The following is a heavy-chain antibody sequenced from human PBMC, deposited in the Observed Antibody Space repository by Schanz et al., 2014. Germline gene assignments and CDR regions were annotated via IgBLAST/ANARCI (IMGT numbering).Heavy chain of an antibody. CDR2: INQDGSEN. V-gene: IGHV3-7*03. J-gene: IGHJ3*01. CDR1: RFTFSSYW. D-gene: IGHD5-12*01. CDR3: ARDGGRDGYNLAFDV. Sequence: EVQLVESGGGLVQPGGSLRLSCAASRFTFSSYWMSWVRQAPGRGLEWVANINQDGSENYYVDSMKGRFTISRDNAKNSLYLQMNSLRAEDTAVYFCARDGGRDGYNLAFDVWGQGTLVTVSS.